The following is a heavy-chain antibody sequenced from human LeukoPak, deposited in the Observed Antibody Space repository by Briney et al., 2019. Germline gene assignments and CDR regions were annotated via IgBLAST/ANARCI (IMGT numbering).Heavy chain of an antibody. D-gene: IGHD4-11*01. CDR3: ARDGAATNKGDSLDI. CDR2: INHSGST. V-gene: IGHV4-34*01. J-gene: IGHJ3*02. Sequence: PSETLSLTCAVYGGSFSGYYWSWLRQPPGKGLEWIGEINHSGSTNYNPSLKSRVTISVDTSKNQFSLKLTSVTAADTAVYYCARDGAATNKGDSLDIWGQGATVTVSS. CDR1: GGSFSGYY.